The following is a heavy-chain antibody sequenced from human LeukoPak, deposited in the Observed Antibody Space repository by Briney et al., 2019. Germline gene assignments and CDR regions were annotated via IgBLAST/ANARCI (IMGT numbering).Heavy chain of an antibody. V-gene: IGHV3-23*01. J-gene: IGHJ4*02. D-gene: IGHD6-6*01. CDR3: ARAAQVTGRPNLGGHFDY. CDR2: ISSSGGST. CDR1: EFTFSSFA. Sequence: PGGSLRLSCAASEFTFSSFAMSWVRQPPGEGLEWVSPISSSGGSTFYAESVKGRFTISRDNNENTLYLQMNSLRVEDTAVYYCARAAQVTGRPNLGGHFDYWGQGTLVTVSS.